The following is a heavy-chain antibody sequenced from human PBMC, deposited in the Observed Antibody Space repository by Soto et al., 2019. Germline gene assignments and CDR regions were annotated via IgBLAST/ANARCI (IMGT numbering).Heavy chain of an antibody. J-gene: IGHJ5*02. CDR1: GFTFSGSA. V-gene: IGHV3-73*01. CDR2: IRSKANSYAT. Sequence: GGSLRLSCAASGFTFSGSAMHWVRQASGKGLEWVGRIRSKANSYATAYAASVKGRFTISRDDSKNTAYLQMNSLKTEDTAVYYCTRHDGGYYDFWSGYLEAWFDPWGQGTPVTVYS. D-gene: IGHD3-3*01. CDR3: TRHDGGYYDFWSGYLEAWFDP.